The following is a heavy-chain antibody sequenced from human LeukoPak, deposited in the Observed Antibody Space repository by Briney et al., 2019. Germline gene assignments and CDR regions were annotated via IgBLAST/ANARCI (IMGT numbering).Heavy chain of an antibody. CDR2: IYYSGST. J-gene: IGHJ3*02. Sequence: PSETLSLTCTVSGGSISSYYWSWIRQPPGKGLEWIGYIYYSGSTNYSPSLKSRVTISVDTSKNQFSLKLSSVTAADTAVYYCASQHSFTYCSGGSCYRHDAFDIWGQGTMVTVSS. CDR1: GGSISSYY. V-gene: IGHV4-59*01. D-gene: IGHD2-15*01. CDR3: ASQHSFTYCSGGSCYRHDAFDI.